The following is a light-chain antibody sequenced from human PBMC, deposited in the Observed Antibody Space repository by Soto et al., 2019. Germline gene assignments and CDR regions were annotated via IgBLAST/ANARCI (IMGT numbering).Light chain of an antibody. CDR2: AAS. V-gene: IGKV1-39*01. J-gene: IGKJ2*01. Sequence: DIQMTQSPSSLSASVGDRVTITCRASQSISSYLNGYQQKPGKAPKLLIYAASSWPSGVPSRFSGSGSGTDFTLTISRLQPEDFAAYYCQQCYRTPYTFGQGTKLEIK. CDR1: QSISSY. CDR3: QQCYRTPYT.